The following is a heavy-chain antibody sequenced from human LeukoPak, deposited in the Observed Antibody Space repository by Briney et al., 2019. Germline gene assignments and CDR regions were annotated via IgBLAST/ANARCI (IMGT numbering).Heavy chain of an antibody. J-gene: IGHJ6*02. CDR2: MNPNSGNT. V-gene: IGHV1-8*01. CDR3: ARGYYYYDSSGYSYYYGMAV. Sequence: GASVKVSCKASGYTFTSYDINWVRQATGQGLEWMGWMNPNSGNTGYAQKFQGRVTMTRNTSISTAYMELSSLRSEDTAVYYCARGYYYYDSSGYSYYYGMAVWGQGTTVTVSS. D-gene: IGHD3-22*01. CDR1: GYTFTSYD.